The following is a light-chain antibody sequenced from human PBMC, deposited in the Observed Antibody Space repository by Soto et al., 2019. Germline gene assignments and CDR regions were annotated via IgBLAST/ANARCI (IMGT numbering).Light chain of an antibody. CDR2: DAS. V-gene: IGKV3-11*01. Sequence: EIVLTQSPATLSLSPGERATLSSRASQSVSTSLVWYQQKPAQAPRLLIYDASSRATGIPARFSGSGSGTDFTLTISSLEPEDFAIYYCQQRRNWPLTFGPGTKVDIK. CDR1: QSVSTS. J-gene: IGKJ3*01. CDR3: QQRRNWPLT.